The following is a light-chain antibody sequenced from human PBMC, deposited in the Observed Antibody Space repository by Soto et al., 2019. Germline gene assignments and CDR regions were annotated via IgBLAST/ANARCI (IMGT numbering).Light chain of an antibody. Sequence: IQLTQSPSSLSASVGDRVTITCRASPAIASFLAWYQQKPGTAPKHLIYGASTLQSGVPSRFSRSRSGTNYNLTIASLQPEDFATYYCQQLNGSPWTLGQGTKVEIK. J-gene: IGKJ1*01. CDR1: PAIASF. V-gene: IGKV1-9*01. CDR2: GAS. CDR3: QQLNGSPWT.